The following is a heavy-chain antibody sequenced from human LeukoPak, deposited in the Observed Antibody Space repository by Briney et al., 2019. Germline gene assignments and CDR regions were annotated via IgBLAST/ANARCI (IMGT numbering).Heavy chain of an antibody. V-gene: IGHV3-23*01. CDR3: ASYGMSGSGWYYFDS. CDR2: ISGSGGST. Sequence: GGSLRLSCAASGFTFSSYAMSWVRQAPGKGLEWVSAISGSGGSTYYADSVKGRFTISRDNSKNTLYLQMNNLRDEDTAVYYCASYGMSGSGWYYFDSWGQGILVTVSS. J-gene: IGHJ4*02. D-gene: IGHD6-19*01. CDR1: GFTFSSYA.